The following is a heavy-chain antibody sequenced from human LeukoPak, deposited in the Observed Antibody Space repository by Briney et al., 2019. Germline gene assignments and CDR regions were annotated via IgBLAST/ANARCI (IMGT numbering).Heavy chain of an antibody. CDR1: GGSNSDTSYY. Sequence: SETLSLTCNVPGGSNSDTSYYWGWIRQPPGKGLEWIGRIYHTGTTYYSPSLKSRVTISVHTSKNQFSLKLSSVTAADTAVYYCARQECNGGSCYSRAIWFDPWGQGTLVTVSS. V-gene: IGHV4-39*01. J-gene: IGHJ5*02. CDR2: IYHTGTT. CDR3: ARQECNGGSCYSRAIWFDP. D-gene: IGHD2-15*01.